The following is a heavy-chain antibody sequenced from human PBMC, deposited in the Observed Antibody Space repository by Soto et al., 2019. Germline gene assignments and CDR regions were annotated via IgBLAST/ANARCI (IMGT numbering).Heavy chain of an antibody. CDR1: GDSIGNFY. V-gene: IGHV4-4*07. J-gene: IGHJ2*01. CDR2: LSASGRT. Sequence: SETLSLTCAISGDSIGNFYWSWIRQPAGKGLESLGRLSASGRTNYSPSLQSRVTMSLDRSKNRFSLRLTSVSAADTAVYFCARGMGRYFDIWGRGTLVTV. D-gene: IGHD2-8*01. CDR3: ARGMGRYFDI.